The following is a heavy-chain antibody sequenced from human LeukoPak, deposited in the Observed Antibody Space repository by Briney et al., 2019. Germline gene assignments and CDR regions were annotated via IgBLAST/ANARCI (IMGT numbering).Heavy chain of an antibody. CDR1: GYTFTGYY. CDR3: TREKIGSGYDQDLDY. CDR2: INPNSGGT. V-gene: IGHV1-2*02. Sequence: AASVKVSCKASGYTFTGYYMHWVRQAPGQGLEWMGWINPNSGGTNYAQNFQGRVTMTSDTSISTAYMELSSLRSDDTALYYCTREKIGSGYDQDLDYWGQGTMVTVSS. D-gene: IGHD5-12*01. J-gene: IGHJ4*02.